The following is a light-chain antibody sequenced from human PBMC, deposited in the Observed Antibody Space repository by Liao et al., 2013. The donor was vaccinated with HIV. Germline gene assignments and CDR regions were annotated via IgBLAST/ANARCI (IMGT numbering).Light chain of an antibody. V-gene: IGLV3-25*03. CDR3: QSADSSATCPV. CDR1: NIGSKS. J-gene: IGLJ3*02. CDR2: EGN. Sequence: SYVLTQPPSVSVAPGQTARITCETNNIGSKSLHWYQQKPGQAPALVIYEGNKRPSGIPERFSGSSSGTTVTLTISGVQAEDEADYYCQSADSSATCPVFGGGTKLTVL.